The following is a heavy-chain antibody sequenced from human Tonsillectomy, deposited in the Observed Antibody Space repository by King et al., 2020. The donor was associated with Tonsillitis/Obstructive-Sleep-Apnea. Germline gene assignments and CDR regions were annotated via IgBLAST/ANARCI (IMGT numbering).Heavy chain of an antibody. CDR1: GFSLSNARMG. D-gene: IGHD6-19*01. CDR2: IFSNDEN. J-gene: IGHJ4*02. CDR3: ARVSMYSSGWSIFDY. V-gene: IGHV2-26*01. Sequence: TLKESGPVLVKPPETLTLTCTVSGFSLSNARMGVSWIRQPPGKALEWLAHIFSNDENSYSTPLKSRLTISKDTPQSQVVLTMTNMDPVDTATYYCARVSMYSSGWSIFDYWGQRTLVTVSS.